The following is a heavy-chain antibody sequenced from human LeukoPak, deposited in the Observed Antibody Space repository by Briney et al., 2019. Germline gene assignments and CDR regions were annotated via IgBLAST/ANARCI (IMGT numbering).Heavy chain of an antibody. CDR2: IIPILGIA. CDR1: GGTFSSYT. J-gene: IGHJ5*02. D-gene: IGHD3-3*01. V-gene: IGHV1-69*02. CDR3: APDLNDFWSGILFEP. Sequence: GASVKVSCKASGGTFSSYTISWVRHAPGQGLEWMGRIIPILGIANYAQKFQGRVTITADKSTSTAYMELSSLKSEDTAVNYCAPDLNDFWSGILFEPSGQGTLVNVSS.